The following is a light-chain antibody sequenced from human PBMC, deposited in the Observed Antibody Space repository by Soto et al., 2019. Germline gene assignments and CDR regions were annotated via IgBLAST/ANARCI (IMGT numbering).Light chain of an antibody. CDR2: AAS. CDR1: QGISNY. J-gene: IGKJ1*01. Sequence: DIQMTQSPSSLSASVGDRVTITGRASQGISNYLAWYQQKPGKVPKLLIYAASTLQSGVPSRFSGSGSGTDFTLTISSLQPEDVATYYCQKYNSAGWTFGQGTKVEIK. CDR3: QKYNSAGWT. V-gene: IGKV1-27*01.